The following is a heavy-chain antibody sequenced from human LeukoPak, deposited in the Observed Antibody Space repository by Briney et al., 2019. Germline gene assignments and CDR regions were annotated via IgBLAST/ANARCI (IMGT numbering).Heavy chain of an antibody. CDR2: IYTSGST. Sequence: SETLSLTCTVSGDSISNYYWSWIRQPAGKGLEWIGRIYTSGSTNYNPSLKSRVTMSVDTSKNQFSLKLSSVTAADTAVYYCARPIRYYFGSGSLGSKNPDDAFDIWGQGTMVTVSS. D-gene: IGHD3-10*01. CDR1: GDSISNYY. J-gene: IGHJ3*02. CDR3: ARPIRYYFGSGSLGSKNPDDAFDI. V-gene: IGHV4-4*07.